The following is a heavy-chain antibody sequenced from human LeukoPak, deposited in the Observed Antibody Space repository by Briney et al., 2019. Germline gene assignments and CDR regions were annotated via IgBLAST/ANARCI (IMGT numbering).Heavy chain of an antibody. D-gene: IGHD2-21*02. CDR1: GFTFSSYS. Sequence: GGSLRLSCAGSGFTFSSYSMKWVRQAPGKGGEGVSAISGSGGSKYYADSVKGRITISRDNSNNTLYLQMNSLRAEDTAVYYCAKDRAYCRGDCYRFDYWGQGTLVPVSS. CDR3: AKDRAYCRGDCYRFDY. V-gene: IGHV3-23*01. J-gene: IGHJ4*02. CDR2: ISGSGGSK.